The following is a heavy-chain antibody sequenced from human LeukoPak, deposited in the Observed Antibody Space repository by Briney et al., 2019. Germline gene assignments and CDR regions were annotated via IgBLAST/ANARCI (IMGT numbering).Heavy chain of an antibody. Sequence: SVKVSCKASGGTLSSYAISWVRQAPGQGLEWMGGIIPIFGTANYAQKFQGRVTITADESTSTAYMELSSLRSEDTAVYYCARDFAQYGDYGGYFYYWGQGTLVTVSS. J-gene: IGHJ4*02. CDR1: GGTLSSYA. CDR3: ARDFAQYGDYGGYFYY. D-gene: IGHD4-17*01. CDR2: IIPIFGTA. V-gene: IGHV1-69*13.